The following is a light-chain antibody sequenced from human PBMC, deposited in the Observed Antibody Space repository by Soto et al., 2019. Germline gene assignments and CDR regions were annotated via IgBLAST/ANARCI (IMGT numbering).Light chain of an antibody. CDR1: QGISSY. V-gene: IGKV1-8*01. CDR2: AAS. J-gene: IGKJ5*01. CDR3: QQYYSYPIT. Sequence: AIRMTQSPSSLSASTGDRVTLTCRASQGISSYLAWYQQKPGKAPKLLIYAASTLQSGVPSRFSGSGSGTDFTLTISWLQSEDFATYYCQQYYSYPITFGQGTRLEIK.